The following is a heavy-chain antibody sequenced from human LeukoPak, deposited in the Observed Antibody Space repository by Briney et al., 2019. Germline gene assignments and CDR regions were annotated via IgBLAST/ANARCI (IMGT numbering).Heavy chain of an antibody. CDR3: AGEVAVRNTGPDL. D-gene: IGHD6-19*01. CDR2: IYYSGRN. Sequence: SETLSLTCTVSGDSIRSSYWSWIRQPPGKGLEWIGYIYYSGRNDYNPSLKSRLTISLDTSKNQFSLRLSSVTAADTAVYYCAGEVAVRNTGPDLWGQGTLVTVYS. J-gene: IGHJ5*02. CDR1: GDSIRSSY. V-gene: IGHV4-59*01.